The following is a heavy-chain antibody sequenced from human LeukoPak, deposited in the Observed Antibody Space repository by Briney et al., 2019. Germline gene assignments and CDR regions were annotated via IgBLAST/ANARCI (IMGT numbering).Heavy chain of an antibody. J-gene: IGHJ3*02. Sequence: VASVKVSCKASGYTFTGYYMHWVRQAPGQGLEWMGWINPNSGGTNYAQKFQGRVTMTRDTSISTAYMEPSRLRPDDTAVYYCARVGPGDAFDIWGQGTMVTVSS. V-gene: IGHV1-2*02. CDR1: GYTFTGYY. D-gene: IGHD3-16*01. CDR3: ARVGPGDAFDI. CDR2: INPNSGGT.